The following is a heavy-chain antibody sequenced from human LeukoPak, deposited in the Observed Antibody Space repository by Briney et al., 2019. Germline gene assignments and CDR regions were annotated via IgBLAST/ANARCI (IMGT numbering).Heavy chain of an antibody. J-gene: IGHJ4*02. V-gene: IGHV1-18*01. D-gene: IGHD2-8*01. CDR2: ISAHNGNT. Sequence: ASVKVSCKASGYTFTSYGISWVRQAPGQGLEWMGWISAHNGNTNYAQKLQGRVTMTTDTSTSTAYMELRSLRSDDTAVYYCARDFVDDIPMIKDYWGQGTLVTVSS. CDR3: ARDFVDDIPMIKDY. CDR1: GYTFTSYG.